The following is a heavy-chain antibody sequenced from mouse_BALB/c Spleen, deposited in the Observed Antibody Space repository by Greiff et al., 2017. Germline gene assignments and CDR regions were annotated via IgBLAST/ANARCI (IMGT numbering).Heavy chain of an antibody. CDR1: GYTFTSYW. CDR3: ARRGTYEYGIPNYFDY. V-gene: IGHV1-87*01. CDR2: IYPGDGDT. D-gene: IGHD2-10*02. Sequence: VQLQQSGAELARPGASVKLSCKASGYTFTSYWMQWVKQRPGQGLEWIGAIYPGDGDTRYTQKFKGKATLTEDKSSSTAYMQLSSLASEDSAVYYCARRGTYEYGIPNYFDYWGQGTTLTVSS. J-gene: IGHJ2*01.